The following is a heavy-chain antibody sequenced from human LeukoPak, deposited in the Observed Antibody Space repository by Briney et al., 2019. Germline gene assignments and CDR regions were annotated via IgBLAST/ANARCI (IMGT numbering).Heavy chain of an antibody. CDR1: GYTFTGNN. D-gene: IGHD6-19*01. Sequence: ASVKVSCKASGYTFTGNNIHWVRQAPGQGLEWIGLFNPTAGGTSYAQQFQGRVTMTRDTSANIVYMQLSSLRCEDTAVYFCAREAVALDYWGQGTLVTVSS. CDR2: FNPTAGGT. J-gene: IGHJ4*02. CDR3: AREAVALDY. V-gene: IGHV1-46*01.